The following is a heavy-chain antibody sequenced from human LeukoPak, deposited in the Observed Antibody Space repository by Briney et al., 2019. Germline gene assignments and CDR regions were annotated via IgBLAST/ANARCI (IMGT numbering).Heavy chain of an antibody. CDR1: GFTFSSYR. D-gene: IGHD2-2*01. CDR3: ARDKTVIVPAAIGY. V-gene: IGHV3-48*01. J-gene: IGHJ4*02. CDR2: FSSSSSTI. Sequence: PGGPLRLSFAASGFTFSSYRMNGARRPPGKGLEGFSYFSSSSSTIYYADSVKGRFIISRENARNFLYLQMNSLRAEDTAVYYCARDKTVIVPAAIGYWGQGTLVTVSS.